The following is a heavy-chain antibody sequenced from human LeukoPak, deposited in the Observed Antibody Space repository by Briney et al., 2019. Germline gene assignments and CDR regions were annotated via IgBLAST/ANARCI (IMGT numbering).Heavy chain of an antibody. Sequence: SETLSLTCAVSGYSISSGYYWGWIRQPPGKGLEWIGSIYHSGSTYYNPSLKSRVTISVDTSKNQFSLKLSSVTAADTAVYYCARSLQTGYDYWGQGTLVTVSS. CDR1: GYSISSGYY. CDR2: IYHSGST. D-gene: IGHD3-9*01. J-gene: IGHJ4*02. CDR3: ARSLQTGYDY. V-gene: IGHV4-38-2*01.